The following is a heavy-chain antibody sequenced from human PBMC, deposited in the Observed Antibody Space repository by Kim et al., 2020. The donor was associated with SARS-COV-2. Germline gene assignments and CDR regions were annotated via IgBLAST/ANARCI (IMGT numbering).Heavy chain of an antibody. CDR3: AKDKGSGNGDY. D-gene: IGHD6-19*01. J-gene: IGHJ4*02. V-gene: IGHV3-30*18. Sequence: GGSLRLSCAASGFTFSSYGMHWVRQAPGKGLEWVAVISYDGSNKYYADSVKGRFTISRDNSKNTLYLQMNSLRAEDTAVYYCAKDKGSGNGDYWGQGTLVTVSS. CDR1: GFTFSSYG. CDR2: ISYDGSNK.